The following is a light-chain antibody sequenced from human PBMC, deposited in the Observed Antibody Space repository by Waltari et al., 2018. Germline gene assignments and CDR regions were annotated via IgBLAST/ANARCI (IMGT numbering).Light chain of an antibody. CDR1: EDIRND. J-gene: IGKJ4*02. V-gene: IGKV1-6*01. Sequence: AIQMTQSPSSLSASVGDRVTITCRASEDIRNDLGWYHQKPGKAPRLLIFAASTFQSGVALRVSGSGSGTDFTLTIRSLQPEDIATYGGLQDYIVPLTFGGGTTVEI. CDR3: LQDYIVPLT. CDR2: AAS.